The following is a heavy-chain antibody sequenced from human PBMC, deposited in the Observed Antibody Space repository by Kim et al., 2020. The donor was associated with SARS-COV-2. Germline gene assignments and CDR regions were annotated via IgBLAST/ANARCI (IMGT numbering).Heavy chain of an antibody. V-gene: IGHV3-23*01. J-gene: IGHJ4*02. CDR2: IAGSASRT. Sequence: GGSLRLSCAASGFTFSTCGMSWVRQAPGKGLEWVSTIAGSASRTYYADPVKGRFTISRDNSKNTLYLQMNSLRAEDTAIYYCAKSKGNWYHFDYWGQGTLVTVSS. CDR1: GFTFSTCG. D-gene: IGHD6-13*01. CDR3: AKSKGNWYHFDY.